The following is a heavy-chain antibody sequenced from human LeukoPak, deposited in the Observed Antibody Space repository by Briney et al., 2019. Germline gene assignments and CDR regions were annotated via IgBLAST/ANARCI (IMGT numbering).Heavy chain of an antibody. D-gene: IGHD3-10*01. CDR3: ARVKPSTRGPYYHYYMDV. J-gene: IGHJ6*03. V-gene: IGHV4-4*07. CDR2: IDTSGSI. Sequence: PSETLSLTCTVSGGSISSYYWSWIRQPAGKGLEWIGRIDTSGSIIYNPSLKSRVTISVDTSKNQLCLKVSSVTAADTAVYYCARVKPSTRGPYYHYYMDVWGKGTTVIVSS. CDR1: GGSISSYY.